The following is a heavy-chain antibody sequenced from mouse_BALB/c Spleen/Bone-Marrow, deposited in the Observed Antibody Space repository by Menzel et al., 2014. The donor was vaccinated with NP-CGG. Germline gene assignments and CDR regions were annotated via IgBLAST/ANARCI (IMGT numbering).Heavy chain of an antibody. Sequence: EVQLQQSGPELVKPGASMKISCKASGYPFTDYTMNWVKQSHGKNLEWIGLINPYNGGTTYSQKFKGKATLTVDKSSSTAYMEFLSLTSDDSAVYYCARKYFYAMDYWGQGTSVTVSS. J-gene: IGHJ4*01. CDR2: INPYNGGT. CDR3: ARKYFYAMDY. CDR1: GYPFTDYT. V-gene: IGHV1-18*01.